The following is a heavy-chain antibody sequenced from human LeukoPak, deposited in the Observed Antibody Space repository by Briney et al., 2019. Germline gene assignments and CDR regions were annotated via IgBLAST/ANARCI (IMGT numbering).Heavy chain of an antibody. Sequence: SQTLSLTCTVSGGSISGYYWSWFRQPAGKGLEWIGRVYTSGTTNYNPSLKSRVTMSIDTSKNQFPLKLTSVTAADTAVYYCAKGFGHPWGQGTLVTVSS. J-gene: IGHJ5*02. CDR1: GGSISGYY. CDR2: VYTSGTT. CDR3: AKGFGHP. V-gene: IGHV4-4*07. D-gene: IGHD3-10*01.